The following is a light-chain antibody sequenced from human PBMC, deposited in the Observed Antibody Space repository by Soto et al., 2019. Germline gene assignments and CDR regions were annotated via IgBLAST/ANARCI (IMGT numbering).Light chain of an antibody. CDR1: QSVSSSY. Sequence: EIVLTHSPGTLSLSPWEIATLSCRASQSVSSSYLAWYQQKPGQAPRLLIYGASSRATGIPDRFSGSGSGTDFTLTISRLEPEDFAVYYCQQYSNWPPRLTFGGGTKVDIK. CDR3: QQYSNWPPRLT. CDR2: GAS. V-gene: IGKV3-20*01. J-gene: IGKJ4*01.